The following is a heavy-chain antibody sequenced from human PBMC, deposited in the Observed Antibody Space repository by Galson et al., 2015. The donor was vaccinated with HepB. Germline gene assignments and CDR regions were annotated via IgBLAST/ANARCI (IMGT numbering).Heavy chain of an antibody. V-gene: IGHV3-23*01. D-gene: IGHD6-19*01. CDR1: GFTFSSHA. J-gene: IGHJ4*02. CDR3: AKDMEWLVPIYHFDY. Sequence: SLRLSCAASGFTFSSHAMSWVRQAPGKGLEWVSGISGSGGSTHCADSVKGRFTISRDNSKNTLYPQMNSLRAEDTAVYYCAKDMEWLVPIYHFDYWGQGTLLTVSS. CDR2: ISGSGGST.